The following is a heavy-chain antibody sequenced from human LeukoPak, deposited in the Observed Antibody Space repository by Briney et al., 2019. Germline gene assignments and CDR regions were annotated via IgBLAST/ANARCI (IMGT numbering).Heavy chain of an antibody. CDR2: ISGTSDTI. D-gene: IGHD2-15*01. Sequence: GGSLRLSCEASGFLFSGFTMNWVRQTPGKGLEWVSSISGTSDTIYYVTSARGRFTISRDNAKNSVFLQMNNLRAEDTGVYYCATPGGLDYWGQGTQVTVSS. J-gene: IGHJ4*02. V-gene: IGHV3-21*01. CDR3: ATPGGLDY. CDR1: GFLFSGFT.